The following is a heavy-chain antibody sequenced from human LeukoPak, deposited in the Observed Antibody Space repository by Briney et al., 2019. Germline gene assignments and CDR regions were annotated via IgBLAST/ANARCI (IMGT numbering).Heavy chain of an antibody. CDR2: IYYSGST. Sequence: SETLSLTCTVSGGSISSSGYYWGWIRQPPGKGLEWIASIYYSGSTYYNPSLKSRVTISVDTSKNQLSLKLSSLTAADTAVYYCARHEYSGSFYGLSWFDPWGQGTLVTVSS. CDR3: ARHEYSGSFYGLSWFDP. D-gene: IGHD1-26*01. CDR1: GGSISSSGYY. J-gene: IGHJ5*02. V-gene: IGHV4-39*01.